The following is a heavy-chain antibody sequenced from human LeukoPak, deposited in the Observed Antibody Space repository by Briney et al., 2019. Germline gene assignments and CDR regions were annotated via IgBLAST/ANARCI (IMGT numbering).Heavy chain of an antibody. CDR2: VHYGGRT. D-gene: IGHD2-21*02. CDR3: ARHGPVVTATDAFDL. J-gene: IGHJ3*01. CDR1: GGSISVNTYY. V-gene: IGHV4-39*01. Sequence: PSETLSLTCTVSGGSISVNTYYCAWIRQPPGRGLEWIGSVHYGGRTDYNPSLKSRVTISVDTSKNQLSLSLNSVTAADTAVYYCARHGPVVTATDAFDLWGQGTMVTVSS.